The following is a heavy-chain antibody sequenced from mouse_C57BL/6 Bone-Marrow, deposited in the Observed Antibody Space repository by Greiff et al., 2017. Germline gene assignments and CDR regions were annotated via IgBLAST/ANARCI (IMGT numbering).Heavy chain of an antibody. V-gene: IGHV2-2*01. J-gene: IGHJ4*01. D-gene: IGHD2-5*01. CDR1: GFSLTSYG. Sequence: VNLVESGPGLVQPSQSLSITCTVSGFSLTSYGVNWVRQSPGKGLEWLGVIWRGGSTDYNAAFISRLSTSKDNSKGQVFFKMNSLQADDTARYYCAGKGVTPYYYAMDYWGQGTSVTVSA. CDR3: AGKGVTPYYYAMDY. CDR2: IWRGGST.